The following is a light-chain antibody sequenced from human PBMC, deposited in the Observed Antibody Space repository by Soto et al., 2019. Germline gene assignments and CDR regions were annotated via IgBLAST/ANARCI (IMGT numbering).Light chain of an antibody. CDR2: EGD. CDR1: SSDVGSYNL. V-gene: IGLV2-23*01. Sequence: QSVLTQPASVSGSPGQSITISCTGTSSDVGSYNLVSWYQQHPGKAPKLMIYEGDKRPSGVSNRFSGSKSANTASLTISGLQAADEADYYCCSYAGSSTPVFGGGTQLTVL. CDR3: CSYAGSSTPV. J-gene: IGLJ7*01.